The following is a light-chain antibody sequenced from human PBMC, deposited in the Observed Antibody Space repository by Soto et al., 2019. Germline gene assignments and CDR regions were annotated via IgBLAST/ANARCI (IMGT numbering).Light chain of an antibody. Sequence: EILLTQSPGTLSLSPGERATLSCRSSQRFTSNSLPCYQQTPRQPTRLLISGVSTTAAGPPDRFSGSGSTTDFTLTIGRLGPEDVAVYYCQKYDSSPGRFGQGTKV. CDR1: QRFTSNS. J-gene: IGKJ1*01. V-gene: IGKV3-20*01. CDR3: QKYDSSPGR. CDR2: GVS.